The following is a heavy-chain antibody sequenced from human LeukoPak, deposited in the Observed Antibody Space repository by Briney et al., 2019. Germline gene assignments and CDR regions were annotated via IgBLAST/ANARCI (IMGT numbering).Heavy chain of an antibody. CDR2: IYWDDDK. CDR3: AHSQRYSYGSFRDAFDI. Sequence: SGPTLVKPTQPLTLTCSFSGFSLSTTGVGVGWIRQPPGKALEWLALIYWDDDKRYSPSLKSRLTISKDTSKNQVVLTMTNMDPVDTATYYCAHSQRYSYGSFRDAFDIWGPGTLVTVSS. J-gene: IGHJ3*02. CDR1: GFSLSTTGVG. V-gene: IGHV2-5*02. D-gene: IGHD5-18*01.